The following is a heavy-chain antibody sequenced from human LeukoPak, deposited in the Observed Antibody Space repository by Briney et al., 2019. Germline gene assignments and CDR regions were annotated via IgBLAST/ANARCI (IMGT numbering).Heavy chain of an antibody. CDR2: INHSGST. CDR1: GGSFSGYY. CDR3: ASPYIAVAGTDY. D-gene: IGHD6-19*01. J-gene: IGHJ4*02. V-gene: IGHV4-34*01. Sequence: SETLSLTCAVYGGSFSGYYWSWIRQPPGKGLEWIREINHSGSTNYNPSLKSRVTISVDTSKNQFSLKLSSVTAADTAVYYCASPYIAVAGTDYWGQGTLVTVSS.